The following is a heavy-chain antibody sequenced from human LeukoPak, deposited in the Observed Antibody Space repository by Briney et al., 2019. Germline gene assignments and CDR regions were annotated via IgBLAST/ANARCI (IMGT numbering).Heavy chain of an antibody. CDR2: ISDSGGST. J-gene: IGHJ4*02. V-gene: IGHV3-64*04. D-gene: IGHD1-26*01. CDR3: TTWVGAHFDF. CDR1: GFPFSSYA. Sequence: GGSLRLSCSASGFPFSSYAMHWVRQAPGKGLEYVSAISDSGGSTYYADSVKGRFTISRDNSKNTLYLQVNSLRAEDTAVYFCTTWVGAHFDFWGQGTLVTVSS.